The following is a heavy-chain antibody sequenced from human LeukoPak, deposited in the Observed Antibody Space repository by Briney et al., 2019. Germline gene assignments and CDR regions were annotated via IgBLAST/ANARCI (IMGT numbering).Heavy chain of an antibody. J-gene: IGHJ3*02. V-gene: IGHV4-39*07. D-gene: IGHD3-22*01. CDR1: GGSISSNGYY. CDR2: IFYSGST. Sequence: SETLSLTCTVPGGSISSNGYYWAWFRQPPGKGLEWIGSIFYSGSTYYNPSLKSRVTISIDTSGNQFSLRLGSVTAADTAVYYCARDAAGYYYDSSGYYPDSFAIWGQGTMVTVSS. CDR3: ARDAAGYYYDSSGYYPDSFAI.